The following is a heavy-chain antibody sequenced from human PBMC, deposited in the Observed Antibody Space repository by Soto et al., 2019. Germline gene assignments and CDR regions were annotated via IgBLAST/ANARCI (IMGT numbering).Heavy chain of an antibody. V-gene: IGHV1-18*01. CDR3: AREWWDYGSGPWFDY. D-gene: IGHD3-10*01. Sequence: ASVKGSCKASGYTFTSDGISWVRQATGQGLEWMGWISAYNGNTNYVQKLQGRVTMTTDTSTSTAYMELRSLRSDDTAVYYCAREWWDYGSGPWFDYWGQGTLVTVSS. CDR2: ISAYNGNT. CDR1: GYTFTSDG. J-gene: IGHJ4*02.